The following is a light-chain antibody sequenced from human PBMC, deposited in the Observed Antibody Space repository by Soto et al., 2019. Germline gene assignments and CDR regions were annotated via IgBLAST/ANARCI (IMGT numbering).Light chain of an antibody. CDR1: QSVSSSY. CDR2: GAS. Sequence: EIVLTQSPGTLSLSPGERATLSCRASQSVSSSYLAWYQQKPGQAPRLLIYGASSRVTGIPDRFSGSGSGTDFTRTISRLEPEDFAVYYCQQYGSSPRTFGQGTKVEIK. CDR3: QQYGSSPRT. V-gene: IGKV3-20*01. J-gene: IGKJ1*01.